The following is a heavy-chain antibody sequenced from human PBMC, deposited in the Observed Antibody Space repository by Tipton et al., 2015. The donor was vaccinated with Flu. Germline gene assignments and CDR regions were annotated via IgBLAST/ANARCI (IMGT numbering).Heavy chain of an antibody. CDR3: AKDRRGGSTGEFDY. D-gene: IGHD3-16*01. J-gene: IGHJ4*02. Sequence: SLRLSCTASGFIVSSDYMSWVRQAPGKGLEWVSGISASGSSTYYADSVKGRFTISRDNSKNTLYLQMNSLRAEDTAIYYCAKDRRGGSTGEFDYWGQGTLVTVSS. V-gene: IGHV3-23*01. CDR2: ISASGSST. CDR1: GFIVSSDY.